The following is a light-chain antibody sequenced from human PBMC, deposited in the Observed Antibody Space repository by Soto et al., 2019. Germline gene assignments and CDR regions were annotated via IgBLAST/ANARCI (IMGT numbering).Light chain of an antibody. Sequence: EIVLTQSPGTLSLSPGERATLSCRAIQSVSSSYLAWYQQKPGQAPRLLIYGASSRATGIPDRFSGSGSGTDFTLTISRLEPEDFAVYYCQQYGSSPQVTFGGGTKVDI. V-gene: IGKV3-20*01. CDR2: GAS. J-gene: IGKJ4*01. CDR1: QSVSSSY. CDR3: QQYGSSPQVT.